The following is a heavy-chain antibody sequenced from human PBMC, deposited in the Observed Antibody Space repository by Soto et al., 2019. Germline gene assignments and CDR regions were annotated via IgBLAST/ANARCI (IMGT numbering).Heavy chain of an antibody. D-gene: IGHD3-22*01. V-gene: IGHV4-4*02. CDR1: GDSISSPNW. Sequence: PSETLSLTFAVSGDSISSPNWWGWVRQPPGKGLEWIGEVFHSGGTNYNPSLKSRITISVDKSKNQFSLILTSVTAADTAIYYCARALGSSGFHGWLDPWGQGTLVTVSS. CDR2: VFHSGGT. J-gene: IGHJ5*02. CDR3: ARALGSSGFHGWLDP.